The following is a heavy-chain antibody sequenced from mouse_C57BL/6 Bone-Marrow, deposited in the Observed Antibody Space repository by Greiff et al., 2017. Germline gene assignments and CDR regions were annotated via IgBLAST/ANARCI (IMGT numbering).Heavy chain of an antibody. V-gene: IGHV3-6*01. D-gene: IGHD1-1*01. J-gene: IGHJ2*01. CDR1: GYSITSGYY. CDR2: ISYDGNN. Sequence: EESGPGLVKPSQSLSLTCSVTGYSITSGYYWYWIRQFPGNKLEWMGYISYDGNNNYNPSLKNPISITRDTSKNQFFLKLNSVTTEDTATYYCARVGLLYYFDYWGQGTTLTVSS. CDR3: ARVGLLYYFDY.